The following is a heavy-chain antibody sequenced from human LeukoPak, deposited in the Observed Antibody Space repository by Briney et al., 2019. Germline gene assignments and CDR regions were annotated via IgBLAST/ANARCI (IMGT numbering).Heavy chain of an antibody. CDR3: ARFGYYYGSGRYSDY. D-gene: IGHD3-10*01. Sequence: ASVKVSCKASGYTFTGYGISWVRQAPGQGLEWMGWISAYNGNTNYAQKLQGRVTMTTDTSTSTAYMELRSLRSDDTAVYYCARFGYYYGSGRYSDYWGQGTLVTVSS. V-gene: IGHV1-18*01. CDR2: ISAYNGNT. CDR1: GYTFTGYG. J-gene: IGHJ4*02.